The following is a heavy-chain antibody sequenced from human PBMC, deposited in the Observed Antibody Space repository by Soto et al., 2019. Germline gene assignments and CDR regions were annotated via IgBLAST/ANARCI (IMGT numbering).Heavy chain of an antibody. CDR1: GYTFTSYA. J-gene: IGHJ4*02. Sequence: GASVKVSCKASGYTFTSYAMHWVRQAPGQRLEWMGWINAGNGNTKYSQKFQGRVTITRDTSASTAYMELSSLRSEDTAVYYCASPPIVGATQSYWSEYYFDYWGQGTLVTVSS. V-gene: IGHV1-3*01. D-gene: IGHD1-26*01. CDR2: INAGNGNT. CDR3: ASPPIVGATQSYWSEYYFDY.